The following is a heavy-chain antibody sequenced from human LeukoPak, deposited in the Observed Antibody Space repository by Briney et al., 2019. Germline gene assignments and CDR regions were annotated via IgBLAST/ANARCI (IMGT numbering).Heavy chain of an antibody. J-gene: IGHJ4*02. CDR2: IYYNGRT. V-gene: IGHV4-39*07. CDR1: GGSITSSRYD. D-gene: IGHD6-19*01. CDR3: ARKHIGRQWLQIDY. Sequence: PSETLSLTCTVSGGSITSSRYDWAWIRQPPGKGPEWIGSIYYNGRTYFNPSLKSRVTISLDTSNNQFSLSLSSVTATDTAMYYCARKHIGRQWLQIDYWGQGILVTVSS.